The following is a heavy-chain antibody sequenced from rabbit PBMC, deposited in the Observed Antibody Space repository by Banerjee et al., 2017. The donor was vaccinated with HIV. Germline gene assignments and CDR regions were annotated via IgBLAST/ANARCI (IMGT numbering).Heavy chain of an antibody. D-gene: IGHD7-1*01. Sequence: QQLEESGGGLVKPGGTLTLTCKASGIDFTSYYYMCWVRQAPGKGLELIACIDAGTSGRTWYASWAKGRFTISKASSTTVTLQMTSLTAADTATYFCARDPGYVGDGWYLDLWGQGTLVTVS. V-gene: IGHV1S40*01. CDR1: GIDFTSYYY. CDR2: IDAGTSGRT. J-gene: IGHJ4*01. CDR3: ARDPGYVGDGWYLDL.